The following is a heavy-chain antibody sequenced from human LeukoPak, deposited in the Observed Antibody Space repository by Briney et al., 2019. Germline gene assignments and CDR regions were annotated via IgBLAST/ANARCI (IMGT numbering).Heavy chain of an antibody. J-gene: IGHJ5*02. CDR2: ISAYNGNT. CDR3: AREGDCTNGVCYRPTWFDP. V-gene: IGHV1-18*01. CDR1: GYTFTSYG. Sequence: ASVKVSCKASGYTFTSYGISWVRQAPGQGLERMGWISAYNGNTNYAQKLQGRVTMTTDTSTSTAYMVLRSLRSDDTAVYYCAREGDCTNGVCYRPTWFDPWGQGTLVTVSS. D-gene: IGHD2-8*01.